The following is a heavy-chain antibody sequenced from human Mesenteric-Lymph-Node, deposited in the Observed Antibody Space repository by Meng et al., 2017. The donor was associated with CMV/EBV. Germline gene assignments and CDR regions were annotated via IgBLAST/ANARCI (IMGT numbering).Heavy chain of an antibody. CDR3: ARGYYDFWSGYPQLTYYYYGMDV. D-gene: IGHD3-3*01. CDR2: INHSGST. CDR1: GGSFSGYY. V-gene: IGHV4-34*01. Sequence: SETLSLTCAVYGGSFSGYYWSWIRQPPGKGLEWIGEINHSGSTNYNPSLKSRVTISVDTSKNQFSLKLSSVTAADTAVYYCARGYYDFWSGYPQLTYYYYGMDVWGQGTTVTVS. J-gene: IGHJ6*02.